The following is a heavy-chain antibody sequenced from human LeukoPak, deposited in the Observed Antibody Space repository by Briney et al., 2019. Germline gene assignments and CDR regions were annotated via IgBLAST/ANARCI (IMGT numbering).Heavy chain of an antibody. V-gene: IGHV3-74*01. J-gene: IGHJ5*02. D-gene: IGHD5-12*01. CDR3: ARDLGLRGST. CDR1: GLTFSNSW. CDR2: MYGDMRDI. Sequence: GGSLRLSCEASGLTFSNSWMHWVRQIPGKGLVWVSRMYGDMRDISYADTVKGRFTISRDNAKNTVYLQMNSLRGEDTAVYYCARDLGLRGSTWGQGTLVTVSS.